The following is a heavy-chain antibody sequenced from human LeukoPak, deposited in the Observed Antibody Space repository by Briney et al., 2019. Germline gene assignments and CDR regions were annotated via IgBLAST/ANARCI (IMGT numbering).Heavy chain of an antibody. V-gene: IGHV3-7*01. CDR1: GFPFSTYS. J-gene: IGHJ4*02. CDR3: ARDVLIGFWSGYSDF. CDR2: LNPGEEDD. Sequence: GGSLRLSCVASGFPFSTYSMTWVGQPPGRVREWVANLNPGEEDDFYLDSVKGCFSISRDNAKNSLYLPMTNLRVEDTAVYYCARDVLIGFWSGYSDFWGPGTLVAVAS. D-gene: IGHD3-3*01.